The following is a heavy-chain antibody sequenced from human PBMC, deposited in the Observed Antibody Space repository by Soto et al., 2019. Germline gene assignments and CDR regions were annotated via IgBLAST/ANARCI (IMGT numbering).Heavy chain of an antibody. J-gene: IGHJ5*02. CDR2: ISWNSARI. D-gene: IGHD2-21*01. CDR1: GFTFNAHA. CDR3: ARLRIATNNYKWFDP. V-gene: IGHV3-9*01. Sequence: PLRLSCAASGFTFNAHAMHCVRQAPWKGLEWVSGISWNSARITYADSVKGRFTISRDNDKNSLYLQMNGLRDDDTAVYYCARLRIATNNYKWFDPWGQGTLVTVSS.